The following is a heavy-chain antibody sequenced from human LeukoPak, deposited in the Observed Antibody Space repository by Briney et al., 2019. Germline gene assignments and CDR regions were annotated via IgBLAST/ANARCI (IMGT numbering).Heavy chain of an antibody. CDR3: ARGGYCTSTSCYVAYNWFVP. J-gene: IGHJ5*02. V-gene: IGHV5-51*04. D-gene: IGHD2-2*01. CDR1: GYSFTNYW. Sequence: GESLKISCKGSGYSFTNYWIGWVRQMPGKGLEWMGIIYPGDSDTTYSPSFQGQVPIPDDKPISPAYLQWSSLKPTTRAMYSFARGGYCTSTSCYVAYNWFVPWGQGTLVTVSS. CDR2: IYPGDSDT.